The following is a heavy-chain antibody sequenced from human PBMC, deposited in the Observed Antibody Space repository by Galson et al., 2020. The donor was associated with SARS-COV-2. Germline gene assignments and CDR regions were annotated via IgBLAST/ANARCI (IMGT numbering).Heavy chain of an antibody. D-gene: IGHD6-19*01. J-gene: IGHJ4*02. CDR2: ISGSGGST. CDR1: GITFSSYA. V-gene: IGHV3-23*01. CDR3: AKTQQWLAPFYFDY. Sequence: GEPLKISCAASGITFSSYAMSWVRQAPGKGLEWVSGISGSGGSTQYADSVKGRFIISRDNSNNTLYLQMSSLRGEDTATYYCAKTQQWLAPFYFDYWGLGALVTVSS.